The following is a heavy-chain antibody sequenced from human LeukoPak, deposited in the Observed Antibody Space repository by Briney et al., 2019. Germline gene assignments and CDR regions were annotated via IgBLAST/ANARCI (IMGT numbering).Heavy chain of an antibody. D-gene: IGHD1-1*01. CDR1: GGSISSYY. CDR3: AAMERHFDY. V-gene: IGHV4-59*08. CDR2: IYYSGST. Sequence: SETLSLTCTVSGGSISSYYWSWIRQPPGKGLEWIGYIYYSGSTYYNPSLKSRVTVSVDTSKNQFSLKLSSVTAADTSVYYCAAMERHFDYWGQGTLVTVSS. J-gene: IGHJ4*02.